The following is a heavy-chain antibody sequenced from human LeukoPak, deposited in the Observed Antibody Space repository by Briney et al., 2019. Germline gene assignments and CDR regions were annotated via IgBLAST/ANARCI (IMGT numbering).Heavy chain of an antibody. CDR2: IYHSGST. V-gene: IGHV4-38-2*02. D-gene: IGHD3-22*01. Sequence: PSETLSLTCTVSHYSISSNYYWGWIRQPPGKGLEWIGSIYHSGSTYYNPPLKSRVTISVDTSKNQFSLKLTSVTAADTAVYYYARSSGYMSYWGQGTLVTVSS. CDR1: HYSISSNYY. CDR3: ARSSGYMSY. J-gene: IGHJ4*02.